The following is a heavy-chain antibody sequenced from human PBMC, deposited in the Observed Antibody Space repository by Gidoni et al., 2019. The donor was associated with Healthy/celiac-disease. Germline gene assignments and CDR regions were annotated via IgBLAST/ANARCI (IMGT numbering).Heavy chain of an antibody. CDR3: ARLQDYGGNFYFDY. J-gene: IGHJ4*02. V-gene: IGHV4-39*07. CDR1: GGSISSSSYY. CDR2: IYYSGST. Sequence: QLQLQESGPGLVKPSETLSLTCTVSGGSISSSSYYWGWIRQPPGKGLEWIGSIYYSGSTYYNPSLKSRVTISVDTSKNQFSLKLSSVTAADTAVYYCARLQDYGGNFYFDYWGQGTLVTVSS. D-gene: IGHD4-17*01.